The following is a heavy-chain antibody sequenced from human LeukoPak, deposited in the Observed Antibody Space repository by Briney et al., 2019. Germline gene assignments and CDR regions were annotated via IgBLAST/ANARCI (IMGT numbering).Heavy chain of an antibody. V-gene: IGHV3-23*01. CDR2: ISGGGSIA. D-gene: IGHD5-18*01. Sequence: GESLTLSCAASGFTFSSYAMDWVRQAPGKGLEWVSGISGGGSIAYYADSVRGRFTISRDNSKNTLYLQMNSLRAEDTAVYYCTKGTIWLPFDYWGQGTLVTVSS. J-gene: IGHJ4*02. CDR1: GFTFSSYA. CDR3: TKGTIWLPFDY.